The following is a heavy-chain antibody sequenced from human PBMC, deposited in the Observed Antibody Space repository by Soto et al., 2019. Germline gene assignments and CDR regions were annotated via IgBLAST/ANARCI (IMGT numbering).Heavy chain of an antibody. CDR1: GFTFSDYY. CDR2: ISSGGTTI. J-gene: IGHJ5*01. V-gene: IGHV3-11*01. Sequence: PGGSLRLSCAASGFTFSDYYMSWIRQAPGKGLEWVSYISSGGTTIYYADSVKGRFTISRDDAKNSLYLQMNSLRPEGTAVYFCATKGGGFYFGFDPWGQGTLVTVSS. CDR3: ATKGGGFYFGFDP. D-gene: IGHD3-22*01.